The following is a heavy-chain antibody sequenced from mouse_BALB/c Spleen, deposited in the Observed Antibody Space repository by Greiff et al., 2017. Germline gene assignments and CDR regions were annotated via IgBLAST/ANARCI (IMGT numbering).Heavy chain of an antibody. CDR3: ARGGNYAWFAY. CDR2: IPPSIGRK. CDR1: DSDVFPIAY. Sequence: QVQLQQSGSELRSPGSSVKLSCTDFDSDVFPIAYMCWVRQTPGHGFECIGDIPPSIGRKIYGEKFEDKATLDAATVSNTAYLELNSLTSEDAAIYYCARGGNYAWFAYWGQGTLVTVSA. D-gene: IGHD2-1*01. J-gene: IGHJ3*01. V-gene: IGHV15-2*02.